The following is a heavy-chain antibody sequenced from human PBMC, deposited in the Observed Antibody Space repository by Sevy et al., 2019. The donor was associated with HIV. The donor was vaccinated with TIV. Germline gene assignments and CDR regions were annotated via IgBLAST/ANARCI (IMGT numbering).Heavy chain of an antibody. CDR3: ARDADYYGRGGYAY. CDR2: ISSGSSYI. CDR1: GFTFNYYN. D-gene: IGHD3-10*01. V-gene: IGHV3-21*01. Sequence: GGSLRLSCAASGFTFNYYNMNWVRQAPGKGLEWVSSISSGSSYIKYADSVKGRFTISKDNVKNSLYLQMNIRRAGDTAGDIGARDADYYGRGGYAYWGQGTLVTVSS. J-gene: IGHJ4*02.